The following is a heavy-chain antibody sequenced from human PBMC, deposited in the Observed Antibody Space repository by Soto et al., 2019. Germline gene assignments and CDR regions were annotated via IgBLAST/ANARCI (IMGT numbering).Heavy chain of an antibody. J-gene: IGHJ4*01. CDR3: AKEQWEE. V-gene: IGHV3-23*01. CDR1: GFTVINNA. Sequence: LRXSCASSGFTVINNAMSWVRQAPGRGLEWVSAISGSDGSTYYAASVKGRFTISRDSSKSTLYLEMNSLRAEDTAVYYCAKEQWEEWGHGTLVTVSS. D-gene: IGHD1-26*01. CDR2: ISGSDGST.